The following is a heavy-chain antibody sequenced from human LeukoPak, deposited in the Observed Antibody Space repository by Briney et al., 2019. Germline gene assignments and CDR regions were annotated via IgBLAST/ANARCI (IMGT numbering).Heavy chain of an antibody. CDR1: GFTFSDYY. V-gene: IGHV3-11*01. Sequence: GGSLRLSCAASGFTFSDYYMSWIRQAPGKGLEWASYISSSGSTIYYADSVKGRFTISRDNAKNSLYLQMNSLRAEDTAVYYCARIGAYCSSTSCRDGPWGQGTLVTVSS. CDR3: ARIGAYCSSTSCRDGP. CDR2: ISSSGSTI. J-gene: IGHJ5*02. D-gene: IGHD2-2*01.